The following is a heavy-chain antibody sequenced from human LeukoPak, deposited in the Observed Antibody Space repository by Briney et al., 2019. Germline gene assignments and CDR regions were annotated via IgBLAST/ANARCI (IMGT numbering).Heavy chain of an antibody. J-gene: IGHJ3*02. CDR1: GYTFTGYY. D-gene: IGHD3-22*01. CDR2: IIPIFGTA. V-gene: IGHV1-18*04. Sequence: ASVKVSCKASGYTFTGYYMHWVRQAPGQGLEWMGGIIPIFGTANYAQKLQGRVTMTTDTSTSTAYMELRSLKSDDTAVYYCASLKNYYDSSGYLVTDAFDIWGQGTMVTVSS. CDR3: ASLKNYYDSSGYLVTDAFDI.